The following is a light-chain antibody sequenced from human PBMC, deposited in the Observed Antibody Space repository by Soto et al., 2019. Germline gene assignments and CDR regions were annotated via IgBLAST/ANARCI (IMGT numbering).Light chain of an antibody. J-gene: IGKJ2*01. CDR2: GAS. Sequence: EIVMTQSPATLSVSPGERATLSCRASQSVSSNLAWYQQKPGQAPRLLIYGASIRATGIPARFSGSGSGTEFTLTIRSLQSEDFAVYYCQQYNNWPRTFGQGTKLEIK. V-gene: IGKV3D-15*01. CDR1: QSVSSN. CDR3: QQYNNWPRT.